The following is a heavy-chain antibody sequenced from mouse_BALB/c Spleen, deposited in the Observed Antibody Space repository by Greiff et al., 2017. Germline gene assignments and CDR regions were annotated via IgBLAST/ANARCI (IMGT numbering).Heavy chain of an antibody. D-gene: IGHD1-1*01. CDR2: ISSGGST. J-gene: IGHJ2*01. Sequence: EVMLVESGGGLVKPGGSLKLSCAASGFTFSSYAMSWVRQTPEKRLEWVASISSGGSTYYPDSVKGRFTISRDNARNILYLQMSSLRSEDTAMYYCARAVITTVVQYYFDYWCQGTTLTVSA. V-gene: IGHV5-6-5*01. CDR3: ARAVITTVVQYYFDY. CDR1: GFTFSSYA.